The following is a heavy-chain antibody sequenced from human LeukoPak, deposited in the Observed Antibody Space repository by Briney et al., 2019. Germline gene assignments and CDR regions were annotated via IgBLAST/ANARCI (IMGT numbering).Heavy chain of an antibody. D-gene: IGHD2-15*01. CDR2: ISSYNGNT. Sequence: GASVKVSCKTSGYPFSNYGISWVRQAPGQGLEWMGWISSYNGNTNFAQKFQGRVTMTRDTSTSTVYMELTSLRSDDTAVYYCARVGSGGSYTFDYWGQGTLVTVSS. J-gene: IGHJ4*02. V-gene: IGHV1-18*01. CDR1: GYPFSNYG. CDR3: ARVGSGGSYTFDY.